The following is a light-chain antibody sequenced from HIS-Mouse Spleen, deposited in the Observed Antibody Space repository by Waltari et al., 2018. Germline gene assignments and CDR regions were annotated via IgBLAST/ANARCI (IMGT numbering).Light chain of an antibody. CDR1: ALPKKY. Sequence: SYELTQPPSVSVSPGQTARITCSGDALPKKYAYWYQQKSGQAPVLVIYEDSERPSGIPERFCGPSSGKMATLTISGDQVEDEADYYCYSTDSSGNHRVFGGGTKLTVL. J-gene: IGLJ2*01. V-gene: IGLV3-10*01. CDR3: YSTDSSGNHRV. CDR2: EDS.